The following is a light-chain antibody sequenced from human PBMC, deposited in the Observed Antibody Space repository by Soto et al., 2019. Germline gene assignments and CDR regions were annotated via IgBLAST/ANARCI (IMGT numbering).Light chain of an antibody. CDR2: DVF. Sequence: QSVLTQPRSVSGSPGHSVTISCFGTSSDIGSYNAVSWYQQHPGKAPKLIIFDVFERPSGVPDRFSGSKSGNSASLTISGLQAEDESDYYCASITSSSTSVFGTGTKLTVL. J-gene: IGLJ1*01. CDR1: SSDIGSYNA. V-gene: IGLV2-11*01. CDR3: ASITSSSTSV.